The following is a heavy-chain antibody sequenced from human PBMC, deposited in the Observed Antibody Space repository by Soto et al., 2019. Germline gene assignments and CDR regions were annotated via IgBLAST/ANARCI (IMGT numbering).Heavy chain of an antibody. D-gene: IGHD6-19*01. CDR2: ISYDGSNK. V-gene: IGHV3-30-3*02. CDR3: VKTGYSSGWIPYYYYGMDV. J-gene: IGHJ6*02. CDR1: GFSFSIHA. Sequence: GGSLRLSCSPSGFSFSIHAMHWVRQAPGKGLEWVAVISYDGSNKYYADSVKGRFTISRDNSKNTLYLQMSSLRAEDTAVYYCVKTGYSSGWIPYYYYGMDVWGQGTTVTVSS.